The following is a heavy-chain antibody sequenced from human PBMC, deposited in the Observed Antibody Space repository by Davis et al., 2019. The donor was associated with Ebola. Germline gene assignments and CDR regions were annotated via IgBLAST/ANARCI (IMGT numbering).Heavy chain of an antibody. CDR3: SISGCSGGSCYGDY. CDR2: IRSKANSYAT. J-gene: IGHJ4*02. V-gene: IGHV3-73*01. Sequence: GESLKISCVASGFTFSGSAMHWVRQASGKGLEWVGRIRSKANSYATAYAASVKGRFTISRDDSKNTAYLQMNSLKTEDTAVYYCSISGCSGGSCYGDYWGQGTLVTVSS. D-gene: IGHD2-15*01. CDR1: GFTFSGSA.